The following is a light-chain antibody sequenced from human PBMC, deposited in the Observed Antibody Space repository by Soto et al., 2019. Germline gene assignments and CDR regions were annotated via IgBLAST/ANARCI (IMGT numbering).Light chain of an antibody. CDR1: SSNIGAGYD. Sequence: QSVLTQPPSVSGAPGQRVTISCTGNSSNIGAGYDVHWYQQLPGTAPKLLIYGNNNRPSGVPDRFSGSQSGTSASRAITGLQAEDEADYYCQSYDSSLSGSKVFGGGTKLTVL. J-gene: IGLJ2*01. V-gene: IGLV1-40*01. CDR3: QSYDSSLSGSKV. CDR2: GNN.